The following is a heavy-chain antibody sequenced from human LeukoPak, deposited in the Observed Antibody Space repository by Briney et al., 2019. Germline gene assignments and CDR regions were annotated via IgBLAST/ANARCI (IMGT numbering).Heavy chain of an antibody. CDR3: ARGYGGNSDYYYGMDV. J-gene: IGHJ6*02. Sequence: ASVKVSCKASGYTFTGYYMHWVRQAPGQGLEWMGWINPNSGGTNYAQKFQGRVTMTRDTSISTAYMELSRLRSDDTAVYYCARGYGGNSDYYYGMDVWGQGTTVTVSS. V-gene: IGHV1-2*02. D-gene: IGHD4-23*01. CDR2: INPNSGGT. CDR1: GYTFTGYY.